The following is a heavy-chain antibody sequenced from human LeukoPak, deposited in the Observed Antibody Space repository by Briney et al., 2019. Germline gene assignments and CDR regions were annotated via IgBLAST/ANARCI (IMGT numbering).Heavy chain of an antibody. V-gene: IGHV4-59*01. CDR1: GGSISSYY. Sequence: PSETLSLTCTVSGGSISSYYWSWIRQPPGKGLEWIGYIYYSGSTNYNPSLKSRVTISVDTSKNQFSLKLSSVTAADTAVYYCATQRVPYSSGWSNFDYWGQGTLVTVSS. CDR2: IYYSGST. J-gene: IGHJ4*02. D-gene: IGHD6-19*01. CDR3: ATQRVPYSSGWSNFDY.